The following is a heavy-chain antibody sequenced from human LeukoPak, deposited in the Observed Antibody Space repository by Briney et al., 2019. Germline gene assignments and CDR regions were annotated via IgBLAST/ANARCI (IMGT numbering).Heavy chain of an antibody. Sequence: PGGSLRLSCAASGFTLSSYAMSWVRPAPGKGLEWVSAISSSGGSTDYAGSVKGRFAISRDNSKTTLYLQMNSLRAEETAVYYCARKRIVGARENAFDIWGQGTMVTVSS. J-gene: IGHJ3*02. V-gene: IGHV3-23*01. CDR3: ARKRIVGARENAFDI. CDR1: GFTLSSYA. D-gene: IGHD1-26*01. CDR2: ISSSGGST.